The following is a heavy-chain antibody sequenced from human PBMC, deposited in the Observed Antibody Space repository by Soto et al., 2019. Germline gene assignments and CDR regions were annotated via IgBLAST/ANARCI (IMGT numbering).Heavy chain of an antibody. V-gene: IGHV4-30-4*08. CDR1: GGSISSGDYY. Sequence: QVQLEESGPGLVKPSQTLSLTCTVSGGSISSGDYYWSWIRQPPGKGLEWVGSTYNSGNTDYNPSLESRLTISVDTSKKQFSRRLSSVTAADTAVYYCARGERSGYWDGVHFANWGQGTLVTVSS. CDR3: ARGERSGYWDGVHFAN. CDR2: TYNSGNT. D-gene: IGHD3-3*01. J-gene: IGHJ4*02.